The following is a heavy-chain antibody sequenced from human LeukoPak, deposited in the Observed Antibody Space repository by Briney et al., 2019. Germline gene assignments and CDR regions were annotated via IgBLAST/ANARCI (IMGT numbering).Heavy chain of an antibody. CDR3: ARSSRVDANDAFDI. D-gene: IGHD2-2*01. Sequence: GGSLRLSCVASGFTFSSYSMNWVRQAPGKGLEWVSSISKNSGYMYYIDSVKGRFTISRDNAKNSMYLQMNSLRAEDTAVYYCARSSRVDANDAFDIWGQGTMVTVSP. CDR1: GFTFSSYS. CDR2: ISKNSGYM. V-gene: IGHV3-21*01. J-gene: IGHJ3*02.